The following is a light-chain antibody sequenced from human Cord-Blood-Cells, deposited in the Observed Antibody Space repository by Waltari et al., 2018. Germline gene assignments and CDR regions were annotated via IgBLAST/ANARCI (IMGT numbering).Light chain of an antibody. Sequence: QYALTQPASVSGSPGQSITISCTGTSSDVGGSHYVSWYQQHPGKAPKLMIYDVSHRPSVVSNCFSGSKSGNPASLTISGLQAEDEADYYCSSYTSSSTLGFGGGTKLTVL. V-gene: IGLV2-14*01. J-gene: IGLJ3*02. CDR3: SSYTSSSTLG. CDR2: DVS. CDR1: SSDVGGSHY.